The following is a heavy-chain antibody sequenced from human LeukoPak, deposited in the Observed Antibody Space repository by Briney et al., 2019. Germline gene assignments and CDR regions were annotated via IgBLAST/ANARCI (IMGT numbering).Heavy chain of an antibody. CDR1: GFTFSTYA. Sequence: PGGSLRLSCSASGFTFSTYAMHWVRQAPGKGLEHVSAISSSGGSTYYADSVKGRFTISRDNSKNTLYLQMSSLRGEDTAVYYCVKDSNWNYILALFDYWGQRTLVTVSS. CDR3: VKDSNWNYILALFDY. D-gene: IGHD1-7*01. CDR2: ISSSGGST. V-gene: IGHV3-64D*09. J-gene: IGHJ4*02.